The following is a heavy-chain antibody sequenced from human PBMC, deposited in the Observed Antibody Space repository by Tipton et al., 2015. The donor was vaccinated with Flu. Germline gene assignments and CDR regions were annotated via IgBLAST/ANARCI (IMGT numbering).Heavy chain of an antibody. CDR2: IYYSGST. J-gene: IGHJ4*02. Sequence: TLSLTCTVSGGSISSYYWNWIRQPPGKGLEWIGYIYYSGSTNYNPSLKSRVIISVDTSKNQFSLNLSSVTAADTAVYYCAGDRGYSGYDPLFGLYYWGQGALVTVSS. V-gene: IGHV4-59*01. CDR1: GGSISSYY. D-gene: IGHD5-12*01. CDR3: AGDRGYSGYDPLFGLYY.